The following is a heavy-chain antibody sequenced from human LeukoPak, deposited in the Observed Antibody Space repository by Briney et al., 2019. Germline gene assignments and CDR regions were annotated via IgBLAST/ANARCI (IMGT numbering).Heavy chain of an antibody. CDR2: IYYNGST. V-gene: IGHV4-59*01. J-gene: IGHJ3*02. D-gene: IGHD5-18*01. CDR1: GGSISSFY. Sequence: SETLSLTCIVSGGSISSFYWSWIRQSPGKGQEWIGYIYYNGSTNYNPSLKSRVAISVDTSKNQFSLRLSSVTAADTAMYYCAREGIQLWLRDAFDIWGQGTMVTVSS. CDR3: AREGIQLWLRDAFDI.